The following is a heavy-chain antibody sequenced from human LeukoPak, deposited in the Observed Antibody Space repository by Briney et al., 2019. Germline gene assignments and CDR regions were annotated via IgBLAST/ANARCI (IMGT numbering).Heavy chain of an antibody. V-gene: IGHV4-34*01. CDR2: INHSGST. CDR3: ARSIAVAGPG. J-gene: IGHJ4*02. CDR1: GGSFSGYY. Sequence: SETLSLTCAVYGGSFSGYYWSWIRQPPGKGLEWIGEINHSGSTNYNPSLKGRVTVSVDTSKNQFSLKLSSVTAADTAVYYCARSIAVAGPGWGQGTLVTVSS. D-gene: IGHD6-19*01.